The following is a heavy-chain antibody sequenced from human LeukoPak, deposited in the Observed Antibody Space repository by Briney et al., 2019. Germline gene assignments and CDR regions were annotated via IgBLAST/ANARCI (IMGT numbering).Heavy chain of an antibody. CDR3: ARISLTGYAPISGYLDY. CDR1: GGSFSGYY. D-gene: IGHD3-9*01. J-gene: IGHJ4*02. CDR2: INHSGST. Sequence: SETLSLTCAVYGGSFSGYYWSWIRQPPGKGLERIGEINHSGSTNYNPSLKSRVTISVDTSKNQFSLKLSSVTAADTAVYYCARISLTGYAPISGYLDYWGQGTLVTVSS. V-gene: IGHV4-34*01.